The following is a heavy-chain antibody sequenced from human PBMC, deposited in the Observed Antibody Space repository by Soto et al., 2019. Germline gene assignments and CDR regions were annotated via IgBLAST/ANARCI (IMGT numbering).Heavy chain of an antibody. CDR3: ARNTGPAAAGIDYYGMDV. Sequence: SETLSLTCTVSGGSISSYYWSWIRQPPGKGLEWIGYIYYSGSTNYSPSLKSRVTISVDTSKNQFSLKLSSVTAADTAVYYCARNTGPAAAGIDYYGMDVWGQGTTVTVSS. D-gene: IGHD6-13*01. CDR2: IYYSGST. V-gene: IGHV4-59*01. CDR1: GGSISSYY. J-gene: IGHJ6*02.